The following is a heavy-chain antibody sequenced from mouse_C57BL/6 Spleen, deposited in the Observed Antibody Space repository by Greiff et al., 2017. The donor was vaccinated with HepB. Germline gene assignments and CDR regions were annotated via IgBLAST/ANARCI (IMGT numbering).Heavy chain of an antibody. Sequence: QVQLQQSGAELMKPGASVKLSCKATGYTFTGYWIEWVKQRPGHGLEWIGEILTGSGSTNYNEKFKGKATFTADTSSNTAYMQLSSLTTEDSAIYYGAIGGYGYDGFAYWGQGTLVTVSA. CDR1: GYTFTGYW. CDR2: ILTGSGST. V-gene: IGHV1-9*01. D-gene: IGHD2-2*01. J-gene: IGHJ3*01. CDR3: AIGGYGYDGFAY.